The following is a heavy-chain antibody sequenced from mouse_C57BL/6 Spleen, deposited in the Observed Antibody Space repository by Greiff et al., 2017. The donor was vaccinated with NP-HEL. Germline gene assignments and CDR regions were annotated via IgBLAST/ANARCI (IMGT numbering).Heavy chain of an antibody. CDR1: GFTFSSYA. J-gene: IGHJ4*01. V-gene: IGHV5-4*01. CDR3: ARDGDYGNYRGAMDY. CDR2: ISDGGSYT. Sequence: EVKVVESGGGLVKPGGSLKLSCAASGFTFSSYAMSWVRQTPEKRLEWVATISDGGSYTYYPDNVKGRFTISRDNAKNNLYLQMSHLKSEDTAMYYCARDGDYGNYRGAMDYWGQGTSVTVSS. D-gene: IGHD2-1*01.